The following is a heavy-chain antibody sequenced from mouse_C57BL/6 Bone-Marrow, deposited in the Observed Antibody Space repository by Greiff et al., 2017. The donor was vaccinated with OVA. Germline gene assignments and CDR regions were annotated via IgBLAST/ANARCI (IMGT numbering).Heavy chain of an antibody. CDR1: GYTFTDYN. J-gene: IGHJ2*01. CDR2: INPNNGGT. D-gene: IGHD1-1*02. Sequence: EVQLQQSGPELVKPGASVKMSCKASGYTFTDYNMHWVKQSHGKSLEWIGYINPNNGGTSYNQKFKGKATLTVNKSSSTAYMELRSLTSVASAVYYCARCRLWFDFWGQGTTLTVSS. CDR3: ARCRLWFDF. V-gene: IGHV1-22*01.